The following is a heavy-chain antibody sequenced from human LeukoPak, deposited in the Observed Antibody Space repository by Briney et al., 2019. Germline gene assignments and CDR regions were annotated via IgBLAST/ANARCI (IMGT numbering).Heavy chain of an antibody. Sequence: GGSLRLSCAASGFTFSNYAMSWVRQAPGKGLEWVSAITDSGYSTYYADSVKGRFTISRDNAKNSLYLQMNSLRAEDTAVYYCARVRTTVTTMYYFDYWGQGTLVTVSS. CDR1: GFTFSNYA. D-gene: IGHD4-17*01. V-gene: IGHV3-23*01. CDR3: ARVRTTVTTMYYFDY. CDR2: ITDSGYST. J-gene: IGHJ4*02.